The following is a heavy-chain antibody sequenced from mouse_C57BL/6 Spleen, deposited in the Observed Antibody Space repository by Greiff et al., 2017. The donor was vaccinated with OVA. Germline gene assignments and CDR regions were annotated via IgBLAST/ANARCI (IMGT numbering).Heavy chain of an antibody. CDR2: IDPADGDT. J-gene: IGHJ2*01. CDR3: ARALYGSIPFDY. CDR1: GFNFTDYY. V-gene: IGHV14-1*01. Sequence: EVQLQQPGAELVMPGASVKLSCTASGFNFTDYYMHWVKQSPEQGLEWIGRIDPADGDTEYAPKFQGKATLTVDTSSNTAYLQLSSLTSEDSAVYYGARALYGSIPFDYWGQGTTLTVSS. D-gene: IGHD1-1*01.